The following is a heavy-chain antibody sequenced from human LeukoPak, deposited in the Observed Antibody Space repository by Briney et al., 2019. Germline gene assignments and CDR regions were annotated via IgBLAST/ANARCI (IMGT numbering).Heavy chain of an antibody. D-gene: IGHD3-10*01. CDR2: INHSGST. V-gene: IGHV4-34*01. J-gene: IGHJ4*02. Sequence: PSETLSLTCAVYGGSFSGYYWSWIRQPPGKGLEWIGEINHSGSTNYNPSLKSRVTISVDTSKYQFSLKLSSVTAADTAVYYCARCYLGRCLPFHFWGQGTLVTVSS. CDR3: ARCYLGRCLPFHF. CDR1: GGSFSGYY.